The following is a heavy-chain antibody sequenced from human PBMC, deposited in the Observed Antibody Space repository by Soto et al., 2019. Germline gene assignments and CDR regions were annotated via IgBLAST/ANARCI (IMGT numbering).Heavy chain of an antibody. J-gene: IGHJ4*02. V-gene: IGHV1-46*01. D-gene: IGHD5-12*01. Sequence: ASVKVSCKASGYTFTSYYMHWVRQAPGQGLEWMGIINPSGGSTSYAQKFQGRVTITADESTSTAYMELSSLRSEDTAVYYCARDSGWLRGGQTFDYWGQGTLVTVSS. CDR1: GYTFTSYY. CDR2: INPSGGST. CDR3: ARDSGWLRGGQTFDY.